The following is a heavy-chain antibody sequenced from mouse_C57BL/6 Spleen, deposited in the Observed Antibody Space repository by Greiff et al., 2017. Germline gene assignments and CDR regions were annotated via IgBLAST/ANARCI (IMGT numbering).Heavy chain of an antibody. Sequence: QVQLQQSGAELVKPGASVKISCKASGYAFSSYWMNWVKQRPGKGLEWIGQIYPGDGDTNYNGKFKGKATLTADKSSSTAYMQLSSLTSEDSAVYFCARGLNYSNYRYWYFDGWGTGTTVTVSS. CDR2: IYPGDGDT. J-gene: IGHJ1*03. CDR3: ARGLNYSNYRYWYFDG. V-gene: IGHV1-80*01. CDR1: GYAFSSYW. D-gene: IGHD2-5*01.